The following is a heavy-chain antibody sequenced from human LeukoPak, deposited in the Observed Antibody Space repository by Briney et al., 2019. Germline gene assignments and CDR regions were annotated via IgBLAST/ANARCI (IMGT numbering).Heavy chain of an antibody. CDR3: ARDGGYCSSTSCYSHDAFDI. CDR2: IYTSGST. V-gene: IGHV4-38-2*02. Sequence: SETLSLTCTVSGYSISSGYYWGWIRQPPGKGLEWIGRIYTSGSTNYNPSLKSRVTMSVDTSKNQFSLKLSSVTAADTAVYYCARDGGYCSSTSCYSHDAFDIWGQGTMVTVSS. CDR1: GYSISSGYY. J-gene: IGHJ3*02. D-gene: IGHD2-2*01.